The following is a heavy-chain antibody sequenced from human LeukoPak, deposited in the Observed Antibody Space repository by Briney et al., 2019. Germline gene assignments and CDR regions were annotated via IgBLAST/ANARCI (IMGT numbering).Heavy chain of an antibody. CDR1: GGSISSGSYW. D-gene: IGHD3-10*01. CDR3: ERIPRLLWFGEFDY. J-gene: IGHJ4*02. Sequence: SHTLSLPCTVSGGSISSGSYWGRWVRRPGGEGLEWIGHIYTSGNTNYNPSLKSRVTISVHTSKNQFSLKLSSVTAADTAVYYCERIPRLLWFGEFDYWGQGTLVTVSS. V-gene: IGHV4-61*09. CDR2: IYTSGNT.